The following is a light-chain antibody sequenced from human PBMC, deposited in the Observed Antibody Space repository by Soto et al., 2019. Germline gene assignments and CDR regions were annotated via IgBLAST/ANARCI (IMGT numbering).Light chain of an antibody. V-gene: IGKV3-20*01. CDR2: GAS. CDR1: ESISSSY. CDR3: QQYGSSLPVT. Sequence: EIVLTQSPGTLSLSPGERATLSCRASESISSSYLAWYQQKPGQAPRLLIYGASSGATGIPDRFSGSGSGTDFTLTISRLEPEDFAVYYCQQYGSSLPVTFGGGTKVDIK. J-gene: IGKJ4*01.